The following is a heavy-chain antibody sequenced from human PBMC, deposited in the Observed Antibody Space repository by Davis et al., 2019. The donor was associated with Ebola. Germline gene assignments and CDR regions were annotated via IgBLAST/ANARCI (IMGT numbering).Heavy chain of an antibody. V-gene: IGHV1-18*01. CDR1: GYTFTSYG. J-gene: IGHJ5*02. D-gene: IGHD3-10*01. CDR3: ARDRGMVQEANWFDP. CDR2: ISAYNGNT. Sequence: ASVQVSCKASGYTFTSYGISWVRQAPGQGLEWMGWISAYNGNTNYAQKLQGRVTMTTDTSTSTAYMELRSLRSDDTAVYYCARDRGMVQEANWFDPWGQGTLVTVSS.